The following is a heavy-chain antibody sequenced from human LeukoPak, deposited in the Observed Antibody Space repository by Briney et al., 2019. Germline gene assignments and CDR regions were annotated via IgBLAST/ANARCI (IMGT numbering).Heavy chain of an antibody. Sequence: ASVKVSCKASGYTFTGYYMHWVRQAPGQGLEWMGWINPNSGGTNYAQKFQGRVTMTRDTSISTAYMELSRLRSDGTAVYYCARIPYSSSSRGWFDPWGQGTLVTVSS. CDR1: GYTFTGYY. CDR3: ARIPYSSSSRGWFDP. J-gene: IGHJ5*02. CDR2: INPNSGGT. V-gene: IGHV1-2*02. D-gene: IGHD6-13*01.